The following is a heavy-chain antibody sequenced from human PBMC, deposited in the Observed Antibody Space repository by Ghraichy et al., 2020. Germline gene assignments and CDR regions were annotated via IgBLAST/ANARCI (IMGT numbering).Heavy chain of an antibody. V-gene: IGHV4-30-2*01. CDR2: IYHSGST. Sequence: SQTLSLNCAVSGGSISGGGYSWSWIRQPPGKGLEWIGYIYHSGSTYYNPSLKSRVTISVDRSKNQFSLKLSSVTAADTAVYYCARGPTDDKGWFGELFWYFDLWGRGTLVTVSS. CDR1: GGSISGGGYS. CDR3: ARGPTDDKGWFGELFWYFDL. D-gene: IGHD3-10*01. J-gene: IGHJ2*01.